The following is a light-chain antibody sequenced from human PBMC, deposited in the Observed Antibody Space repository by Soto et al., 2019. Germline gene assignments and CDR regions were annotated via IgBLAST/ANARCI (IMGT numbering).Light chain of an antibody. V-gene: IGKV3-20*01. CDR1: QSVSSSY. J-gene: IGKJ1*01. Sequence: EIVLTQSPGTLSLSPGERATLSCRASQSVSSSYLAWYQQKPGQAPRLLIYGASSRATGIPDRFSGSGSGTDFTLTISSLQSEDFAVYYCQQYNNWPPWTFGQGTNVDIK. CDR3: QQYNNWPPWT. CDR2: GAS.